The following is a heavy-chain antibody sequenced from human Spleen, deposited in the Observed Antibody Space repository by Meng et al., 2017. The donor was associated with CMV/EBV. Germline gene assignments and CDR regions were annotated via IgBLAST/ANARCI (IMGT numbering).Heavy chain of an antibody. CDR1: GFTFSSYA. Sequence: GESLKISCAASGFTFSSYAMSWVRQAPGKGLEWVSYISSRSTTIYYEDSVKGRFTISRDNAKNSLYLQMNSLRAEDTAVYYCARQGWGFDYWGQGTLVTVSS. CDR3: ARQGWGFDY. D-gene: IGHD3-16*01. J-gene: IGHJ4*02. CDR2: ISSRSTTI. V-gene: IGHV3-48*04.